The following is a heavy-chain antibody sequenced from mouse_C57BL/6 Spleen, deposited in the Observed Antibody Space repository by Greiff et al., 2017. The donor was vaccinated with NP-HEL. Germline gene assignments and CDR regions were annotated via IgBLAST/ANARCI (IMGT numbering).Heavy chain of an antibody. J-gene: IGHJ2*01. CDR2: IDPEDGDT. CDR1: GFNIKDYY. D-gene: IGHD1-1*01. Sequence: VQLKESGAELVRPGASVKLSCTASGFNIKDYYMHWVKQRPEQGLEWIGRIDPEDGDTEYAPKFQGKATMTADTSSNTAYLQLSSLTSEDTAVYYCTTDYGSSYDYFDYWGQGTTLTVAS. CDR3: TTDYGSSYDYFDY. V-gene: IGHV14-1*01.